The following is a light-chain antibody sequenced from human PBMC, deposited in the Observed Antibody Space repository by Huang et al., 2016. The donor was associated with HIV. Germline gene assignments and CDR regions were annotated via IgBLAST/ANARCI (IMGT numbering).Light chain of an antibody. CDR3: MQSIQLPFT. V-gene: IGKV2D-29*02. J-gene: IGKJ3*01. CDR2: EVS. CDR1: QSLLHSDGKIP. Sequence: DLVMTQTPLSLSVTPGQPASISCKSGQSLLHSDGKIPLSWYLQRPGQSPHLLIYEVSNRVSGVPDRFSGSGSGTDFTLKISRVEAEDVGVYYCMQSIQLPFTFGPGTKVDLK.